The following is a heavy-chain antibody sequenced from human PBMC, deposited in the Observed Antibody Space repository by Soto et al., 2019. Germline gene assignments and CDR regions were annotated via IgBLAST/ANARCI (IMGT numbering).Heavy chain of an antibody. J-gene: IGHJ4*02. D-gene: IGHD5-18*01. CDR3: ASPITSMAQFYY. Sequence: QLQLQESGPGLVKPSETLSLTCTVSGGSISSSSYYWAWIRQPPGKGLEWIGSIYYSVTTYYNPSLKSRVTLSVDTEKNQFSLKLSSVTAADTAVYFCASPITSMAQFYYWGQGTLVTVSS. CDR1: GGSISSSSYY. V-gene: IGHV4-39*01. CDR2: IYYSVTT.